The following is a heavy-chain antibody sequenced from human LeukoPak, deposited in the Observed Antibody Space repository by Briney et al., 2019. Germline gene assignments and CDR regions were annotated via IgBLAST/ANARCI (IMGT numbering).Heavy chain of an antibody. V-gene: IGHV4-39*01. CDR1: GGSISSTHYY. CDR3: ARRPYDILTGYYSQIDY. D-gene: IGHD3-9*01. J-gene: IGHJ4*02. CDR2: IYYSGTS. Sequence: PSETLSLTCTVSGGSISSTHYYWAWIRQPPGKGLEWIGSIYYSGTSYYNPSLKSQVTVSVDTSKNQFSLRLSSVTAADTAVYYCARRPYDILTGYYSQIDYWGQGTLVTVSS.